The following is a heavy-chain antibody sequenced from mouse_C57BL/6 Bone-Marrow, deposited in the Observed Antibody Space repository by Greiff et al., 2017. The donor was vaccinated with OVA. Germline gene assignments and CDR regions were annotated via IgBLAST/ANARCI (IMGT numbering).Heavy chain of an antibody. CDR1: GYTFTNYW. D-gene: IGHD1-1*01. V-gene: IGHV1-63*01. Sequence: VQLQQSGAELVRPGTSVKMSCKASGYTFTNYWIGWAKQRPGHGLEWIGDIYPGGGYTNYNEKFKGKATLTADKSSSTAYMQCSSLTSEDSAIYYCARSPYYYGSSYWYFDVWGTGTTVTVSS. CDR3: ARSPYYYGSSYWYFDV. J-gene: IGHJ1*03. CDR2: IYPGGGYT.